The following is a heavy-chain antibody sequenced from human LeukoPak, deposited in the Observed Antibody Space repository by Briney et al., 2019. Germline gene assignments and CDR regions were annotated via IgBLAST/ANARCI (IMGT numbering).Heavy chain of an antibody. V-gene: IGHV4-31*03. J-gene: IGHJ4*02. CDR3: ASVMVYDSSGYYKYHFDY. CDR1: GGSISSGGYY. D-gene: IGHD3-22*01. CDR2: IYYSGST. Sequence: SETLSLTCTVSGGSISSGGYYWSWIRQHPGKGLEWIGYIYYSGSTYYNPSLKSRVTISEDTSKNQFSLKLSSVTAADTAVYYCASVMVYDSSGYYKYHFDYWGLGTLVTVSS.